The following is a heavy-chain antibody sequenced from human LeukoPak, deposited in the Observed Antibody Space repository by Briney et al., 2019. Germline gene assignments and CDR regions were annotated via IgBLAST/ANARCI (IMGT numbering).Heavy chain of an antibody. CDR1: GGSIRSGGYF. CDR3: ARDGAYGDPPFDY. CDR2: IYYSGST. D-gene: IGHD4-17*01. V-gene: IGHV4-31*03. Sequence: SETLSLTCSVSGGSIRSGGYFWSWLRQRPGKGLEWIGYIYYSGSTYYNPSLKSRVTISVDTSKNQFSLKLSSVTAADTAVYYCARDGAYGDPPFDYWGQGTLVTVSS. J-gene: IGHJ4*02.